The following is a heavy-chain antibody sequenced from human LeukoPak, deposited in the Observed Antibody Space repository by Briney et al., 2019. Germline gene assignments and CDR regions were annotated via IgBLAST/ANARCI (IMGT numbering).Heavy chain of an antibody. Sequence: GGSLRLSCAASGFTFSNYAMSWVRLPPGKGLEWVSVISSSGGSTYYADSVKGRFTISRDNSKNTLYLQMNSLRAEDTAVYYCAKLWGDSGDYWGQGTLVTVSS. CDR3: AKLWGDSGDY. V-gene: IGHV3-23*01. D-gene: IGHD1-26*01. CDR2: ISSSGGST. CDR1: GFTFSNYA. J-gene: IGHJ4*02.